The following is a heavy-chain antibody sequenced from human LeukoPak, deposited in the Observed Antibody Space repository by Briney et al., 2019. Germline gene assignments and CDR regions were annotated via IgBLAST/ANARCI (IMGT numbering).Heavy chain of an antibody. CDR3: ARGDDSSGYHDAFDI. J-gene: IGHJ3*02. Sequence: WMXGFNPNSGGTNYAQKFQGRVTMTRDTSISTAYMELSRLRSDDTAVYYCARGDDSSGYHDAFDIWGQGTMVTVSS. D-gene: IGHD3-22*01. V-gene: IGHV1-2*02. CDR2: FNPNSGGT.